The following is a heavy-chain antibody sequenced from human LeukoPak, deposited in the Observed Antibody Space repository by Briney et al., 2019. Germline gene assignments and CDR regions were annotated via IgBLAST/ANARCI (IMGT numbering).Heavy chain of an antibody. D-gene: IGHD5-18*01. CDR3: AKDRVVGIGVQLWLTLDY. V-gene: IGHV3-30*02. J-gene: IGHJ4*02. CDR1: GFTFSSYG. CDR2: IGYDGTNK. Sequence: GGSLRLSCAASGFTFSSYGIHWGRQAPGKGLKGWAFIGYDGTNKYYADSVKGRFTISRDNSKNPLYLQMNSLRAEDTAVYYCAKDRVVGIGVQLWLTLDYWGQGTMVTVSS.